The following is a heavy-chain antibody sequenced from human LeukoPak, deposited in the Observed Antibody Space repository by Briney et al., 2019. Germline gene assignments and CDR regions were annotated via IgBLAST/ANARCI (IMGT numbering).Heavy chain of an antibody. V-gene: IGHV3-23*01. D-gene: IGHD3-10*01. Sequence: GGSLRLSCAASGFTFSRFAMTWFRQAPGNGLEWVSTITASGSSTYYTDSVKGRFTISRDNSKNTLYLQMNSLRADDTAVYYCAKTTGYFYFDSGTYPDHWGQGTLVTVSS. CDR3: AKTTGYFYFDSGTYPDH. CDR1: GFTFSRFA. J-gene: IGHJ4*02. CDR2: ITASGSST.